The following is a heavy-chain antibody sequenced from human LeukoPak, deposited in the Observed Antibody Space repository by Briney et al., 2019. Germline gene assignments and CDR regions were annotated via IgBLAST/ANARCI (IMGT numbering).Heavy chain of an antibody. CDR2: ITHSGSP. CDR3: ARGVDL. J-gene: IGHJ2*01. Sequence: SETLSLTCGVSSWSLSGYHWRWIRQPPGGGLEWLGEITHSGSPNYNPSLKSRVTISGDTSKKQFSLNLTSVTAADTGVYSCARGVDLWGRGTPVTVSS. CDR1: SWSLSGYH. V-gene: IGHV4-34*01.